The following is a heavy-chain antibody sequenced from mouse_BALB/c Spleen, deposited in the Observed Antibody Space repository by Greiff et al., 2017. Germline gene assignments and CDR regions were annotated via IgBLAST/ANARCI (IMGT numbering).Heavy chain of an antibody. D-gene: IGHD2-3*01. CDR3: ARDGGYYSPFAY. CDR1: GFTFSSYG. V-gene: IGHV5-6-3*01. CDR2: INSNGGST. Sequence: EVQRVESGGGLVQPGGSLKLSCAASGFTFSSYGMSWVRQTPDKRLELVATINSNGGSTYYPDSVKGRFTISRDNAKNTLYLQMSSLKSEDTAMYYCARDGGYYSPFAYWGQGTLVTVSA. J-gene: IGHJ3*01.